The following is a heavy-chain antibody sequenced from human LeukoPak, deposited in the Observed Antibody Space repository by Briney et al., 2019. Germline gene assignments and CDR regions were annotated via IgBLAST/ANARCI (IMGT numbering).Heavy chain of an antibody. CDR1: GFTFSGYG. D-gene: IGHD3-10*01. CDR2: IWYDGSNK. V-gene: IGHV3-33*01. J-gene: IGHJ4*02. Sequence: PGGSLRLSCAASGFTFSGYGMHWVRQAPGKGLEWLGIIWYDGSNKYYADSVKGRFTISRDNSKNTLYLQMNSLRVEDTAVYYCARDRGLSLVRGVIVGKYYFDYWGRGTVVTVSS. CDR3: ARDRGLSLVRGVIVGKYYFDY.